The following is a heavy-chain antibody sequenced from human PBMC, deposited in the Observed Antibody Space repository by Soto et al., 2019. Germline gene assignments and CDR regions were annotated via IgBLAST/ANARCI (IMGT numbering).Heavy chain of an antibody. CDR2: IYYSGST. J-gene: IGHJ6*03. V-gene: IGHV4-59*08. D-gene: IGHD3-10*01. Sequence: SETLSLTCTVSGGSISSYYWSWIRQPPGKGLEWIGYIYYSGSTNYNPSLKSRVTISVDTSKNQFSLKLSSVTAADTAVYYCARGFGEFLYYMDVWGKGTTVTVSS. CDR1: GGSISSYY. CDR3: ARGFGEFLYYMDV.